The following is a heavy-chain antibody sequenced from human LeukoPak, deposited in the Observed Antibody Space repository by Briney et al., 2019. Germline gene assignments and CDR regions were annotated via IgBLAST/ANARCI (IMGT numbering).Heavy chain of an antibody. D-gene: IGHD5-24*01. CDR3: ARDPKGIRNRDGYTSGGYFDY. Sequence: SETLSLTCTVSGGSISSYYWSWIRQPAGKGLEWIGRIYTSGSTNYNPSLKSRVTISVDTSKNQFSLKLSSVTAADTAVYYCARDPKGIRNRDGYTSGGYFDYWGQGTLVTVSS. J-gene: IGHJ4*02. V-gene: IGHV4-4*07. CDR1: GGSISSYY. CDR2: IYTSGST.